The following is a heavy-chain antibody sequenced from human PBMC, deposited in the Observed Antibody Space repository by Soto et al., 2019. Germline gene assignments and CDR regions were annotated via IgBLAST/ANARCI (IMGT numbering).Heavy chain of an antibody. V-gene: IGHV4-31*03. CDR3: AREIYDYGDPGPFDY. J-gene: IGHJ4*02. CDR1: GGSISSGGYY. Sequence: QVQLQESDPGLVKPSQTLSLTCTVSGGSISSGGYYWSWIRQHPGKGLEWIGYIYYSGSTYYNPYLRRRVTISVDTSKNQFSLKLSSVTAADTAVYYCAREIYDYGDPGPFDYWGQGTLVTVSS. D-gene: IGHD4-17*01. CDR2: IYYSGST.